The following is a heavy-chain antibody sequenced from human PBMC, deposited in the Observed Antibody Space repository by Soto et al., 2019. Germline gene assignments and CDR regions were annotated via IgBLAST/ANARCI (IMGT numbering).Heavy chain of an antibody. D-gene: IGHD3-10*01. Sequence: GGSLRLSCAASGFTVSSNYMSWVRQAPGKGLEWVSVIYSGGSTYYADSVKGRFTISRDNSKNTLYLQMNSLRAEDTAVYYCARVGYYGSGSYNYYYGMDVWGQGTTVTVSS. CDR2: IYSGGST. CDR1: GFTVSSNY. V-gene: IGHV3-53*01. J-gene: IGHJ6*02. CDR3: ARVGYYGSGSYNYYYGMDV.